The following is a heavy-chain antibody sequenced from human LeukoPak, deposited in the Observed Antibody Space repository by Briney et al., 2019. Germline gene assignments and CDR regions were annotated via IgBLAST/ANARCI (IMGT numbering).Heavy chain of an antibody. CDR3: ASGPNPYSNGI. CDR2: IYSGGST. V-gene: IGHV3-53*01. D-gene: IGHD5-18*01. Sequence: GGSLRLSCAASGFTVSSNYMSWVRQAPGKGLEWVSVIYSGGSTYYADSVKGRFTISRDNSKNTLYLQMNSLRAEDTAVYYCASGPNPYSNGIWGQGTLVTVSS. CDR1: GFTVSSNY. J-gene: IGHJ4*02.